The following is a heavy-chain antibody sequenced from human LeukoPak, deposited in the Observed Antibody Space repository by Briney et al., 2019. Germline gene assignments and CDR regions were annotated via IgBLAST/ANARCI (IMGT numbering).Heavy chain of an antibody. CDR3: ARSGYSYGLVDY. J-gene: IGHJ4*02. D-gene: IGHD5-18*01. V-gene: IGHV4-59*01. CDR2: IYYSGDT. Sequence: SETLSLTCTVSGGSISSDYWSWIRQPPGKGLEWIGYIYYSGDTNYNPSLKSRVTTSVDTSKNQFSLKLSSVTAADTAVYYCARSGYSYGLVDYWGQGTLVTVSS. CDR1: GGSISSDY.